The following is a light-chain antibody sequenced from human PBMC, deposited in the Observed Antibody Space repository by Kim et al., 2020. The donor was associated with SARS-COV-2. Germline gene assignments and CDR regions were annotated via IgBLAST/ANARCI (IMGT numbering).Light chain of an antibody. V-gene: IGLV2-11*01. CDR3: CSYAGGYTQVT. J-gene: IGLJ2*01. CDR2: DVI. Sequence: QSALTQPRSVSGSPGQSVTISCTGTSSDVGGYNYVSWYQQYPGKAPKLIIYDVIKRPSGVPDRFSGSKSGNTASLTISGLQADDDAEYYCCSYAGGYTQVTFGGGTQLTVL. CDR1: SSDVGGYNY.